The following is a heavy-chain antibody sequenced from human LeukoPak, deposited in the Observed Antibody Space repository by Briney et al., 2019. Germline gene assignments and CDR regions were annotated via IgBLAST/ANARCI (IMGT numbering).Heavy chain of an antibody. Sequence: GGSLRLSCAASGFTFSSYGMHWVRQAPGKGLEWVTVISYDGSNKYYADSVKGRFTISRDNSKNTLYLQMNSLRAEDTAVYYCAKDYSLLYRGVDHWGQGTLVTVSS. CDR1: GFTFSSYG. D-gene: IGHD2-2*02. V-gene: IGHV3-30*18. CDR3: AKDYSLLYRGVDH. CDR2: ISYDGSNK. J-gene: IGHJ4*02.